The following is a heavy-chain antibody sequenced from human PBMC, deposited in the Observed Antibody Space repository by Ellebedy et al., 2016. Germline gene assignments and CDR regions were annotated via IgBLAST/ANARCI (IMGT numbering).Heavy chain of an antibody. V-gene: IGHV3-30*18. Sequence: GGSLRLXXTASGFTFSTSGLHWVRQAPGKGLEWVALLSSDGGSKHFADSVKGRFTISRDNSKNTLYLQMNSLRAEDTAVYYCAKDDGRLAGTSGVWGKGTTVTVSS. J-gene: IGHJ6*04. CDR3: AKDDGRLAGTSGV. CDR2: LSSDGGSK. CDR1: GFTFSTSG. D-gene: IGHD6-19*01.